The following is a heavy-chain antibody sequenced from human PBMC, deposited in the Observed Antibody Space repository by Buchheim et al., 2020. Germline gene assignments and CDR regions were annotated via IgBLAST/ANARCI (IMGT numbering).Heavy chain of an antibody. J-gene: IGHJ6*02. Sequence: QVQLVESGGGVVQPGRSLRLSCAASAFTFSSYGMHWVRQAPGKGLEWVAFIRYDGSNKYYADSVKGRFTISRDNSKNTLHLQMNSLRAEDTAVYYCAKDLSSSARDYYYYYGMDVWGQGTT. V-gene: IGHV3-30*02. D-gene: IGHD6-6*01. CDR3: AKDLSSSARDYYYYYGMDV. CDR1: AFTFSSYG. CDR2: IRYDGSNK.